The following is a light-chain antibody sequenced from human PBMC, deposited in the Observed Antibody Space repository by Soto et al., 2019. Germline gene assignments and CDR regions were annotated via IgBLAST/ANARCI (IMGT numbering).Light chain of an antibody. CDR1: QSVSSN. Sequence: VLAQSPGTLSLSPGERATLACRASQSVSSNFLAWYQHKVGQAPRLLIYGASTRATGIPARFSGSGSGTEFTLTISSLQSEDFAVYYCQQYNNWPPWTFGQGTKVDIK. CDR2: GAS. V-gene: IGKV3-15*01. CDR3: QQYNNWPPWT. J-gene: IGKJ1*01.